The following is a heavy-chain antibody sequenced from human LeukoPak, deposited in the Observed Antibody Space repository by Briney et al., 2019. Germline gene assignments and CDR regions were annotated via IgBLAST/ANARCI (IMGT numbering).Heavy chain of an antibody. V-gene: IGHV3-23*01. D-gene: IGHD3-10*01. Sequence: GGSLRLSCAASGFTFSSYAMSWVRQAPGKGLEWVSAISGSGGSTYYADSVKGRFTISRDNSKNTLYLQMNSLRAEDTAVYYCAKQYHYGSGSPYFDYWGQGTLVTVSS. J-gene: IGHJ4*02. CDR3: AKQYHYGSGSPYFDY. CDR1: GFTFSSYA. CDR2: ISGSGGST.